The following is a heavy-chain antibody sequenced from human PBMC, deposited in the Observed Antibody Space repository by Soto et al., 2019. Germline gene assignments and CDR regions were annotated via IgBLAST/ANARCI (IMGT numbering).Heavy chain of an antibody. CDR2: IIPIFGTA. CDR3: ARRYVGGNSYGSSYYYYGMDV. V-gene: IGHV1-69*13. J-gene: IGHJ6*02. D-gene: IGHD5-18*01. CDR1: GGTFSSYA. Sequence: GASVKVSCKASGGTFSSYAISWVRQAPGQGLEWMGGIIPIFGTANYAQKFQGRLTITADESTSTAYMELSSLRSEDTAVYYCARRYVGGNSYGSSYYYYGMDVWGQGTTVTVSS.